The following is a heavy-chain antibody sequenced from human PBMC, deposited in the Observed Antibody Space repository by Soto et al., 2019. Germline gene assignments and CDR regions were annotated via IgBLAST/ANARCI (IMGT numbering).Heavy chain of an antibody. CDR3: ARDLCPLGSGSPCPTYGMDL. J-gene: IGHJ6*02. V-gene: IGHV1-2*02. D-gene: IGHD3-10*01. CDR2: LKPDNGGT. Sequence: QVQLVQSGAEVTPPGASVKVSCKASGYSFTGHYMHWVRQVSGKRLEFLGWLKPDNGGTYYAPKFQGRVTFTRDTSTTTAYMELSGLHSDDTAVYYCARDLCPLGSGSPCPTYGMDLWGQGTTVAVSS. CDR1: GYSFTGHY.